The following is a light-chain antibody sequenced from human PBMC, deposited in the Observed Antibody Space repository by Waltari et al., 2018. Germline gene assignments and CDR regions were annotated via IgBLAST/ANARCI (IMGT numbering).Light chain of an antibody. CDR2: GAS. Sequence: SATLSCRASESVGSALAWYQQRPGQPPRLLIYGASTRATGIPARFSGSGSGTEFTLTISSLQSEDFAVYYCQQYNYWRTFGQGTKVEIK. CDR1: ESVGSA. V-gene: IGKV3-15*01. J-gene: IGKJ1*01. CDR3: QQYNYWRT.